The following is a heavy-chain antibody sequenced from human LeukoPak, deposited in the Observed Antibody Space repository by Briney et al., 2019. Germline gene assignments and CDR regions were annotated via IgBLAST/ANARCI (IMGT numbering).Heavy chain of an antibody. Sequence: PGGSLRLSCAASGFTFSSYAMRWVRQAPGKGLGWVSAISGSGGRTYYAGSVKGRFTISSDHYKNTLYLQMNSLRAEDTAVYYCAKVDVGPAAGLLDYWGQGTLVTVSS. CDR1: GFTFSSYA. J-gene: IGHJ4*02. D-gene: IGHD2-2*01. CDR3: AKVDVGPAAGLLDY. V-gene: IGHV3-23*01. CDR2: ISGSGGRT.